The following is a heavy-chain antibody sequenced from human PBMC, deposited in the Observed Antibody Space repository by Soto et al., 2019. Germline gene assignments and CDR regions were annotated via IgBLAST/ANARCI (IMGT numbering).Heavy chain of an antibody. CDR2: IYWDDDK. Sequence: QITLKESGPTLVKPTQTLTLTCTFSGFSLSTSGVGVGWIRQPPGKALEWLALIYWDDDKRYSPSLKSRLTIXKXXSKNQVVLTMTNMGPVDTATYYCAHGVITFGGVRYWGQGTLVTVSS. CDR3: AHGVITFGGVRY. J-gene: IGHJ4*02. CDR1: GFSLSTSGVG. D-gene: IGHD3-16*01. V-gene: IGHV2-5*02.